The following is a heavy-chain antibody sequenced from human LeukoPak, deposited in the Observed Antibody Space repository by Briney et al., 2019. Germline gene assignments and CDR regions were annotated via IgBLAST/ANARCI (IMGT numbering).Heavy chain of an antibody. Sequence: GGSLRLSCAASGFPFSSYAMSWVRQAPGKGLEWVSTISGSGGTTYYTVSVKARFTISRDNSKNSLYLQMNSLRAEDTAVYYCAKGVRYFDLWGQGTLVTVSS. CDR2: ISGSGGTT. CDR3: AKGVRYFDL. CDR1: GFPFSSYA. V-gene: IGHV3-23*01. J-gene: IGHJ5*02. D-gene: IGHD1-1*01.